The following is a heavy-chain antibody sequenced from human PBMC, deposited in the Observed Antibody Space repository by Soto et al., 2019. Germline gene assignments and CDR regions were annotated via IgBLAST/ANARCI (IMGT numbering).Heavy chain of an antibody. V-gene: IGHV1-2*02. J-gene: IGHJ4*02. D-gene: IGHD6-19*01. CDR2: INPNSGDS. CDR3: ARREQWLENFDF. CDR1: GYSFTGYY. Sequence: ASVKVSCKTSGYSFTGYYIHWIRQAPGQGLEWMGWINPNSGDSNYSQEFQGRVTMTSDTSITTAYMHLTRLRSDDTAVYYCARREQWLENFDFWGQGTLVTV.